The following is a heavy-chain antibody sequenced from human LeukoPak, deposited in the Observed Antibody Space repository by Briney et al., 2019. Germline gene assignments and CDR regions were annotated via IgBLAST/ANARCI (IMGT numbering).Heavy chain of an antibody. D-gene: IGHD3-22*01. J-gene: IGHJ4*02. CDR1: GRSISSGSYY. V-gene: IGHV4-61*02. Sequence: SETLSLPCTVSGRSISSGSYYWRWIRQPAGKGLEWIERIYTSGSTNYNPSLKSRVTISVDTSKNHFSLKLSSVTAADTAVYYRARASFFRYYDSSGYYPYYFDYWGQGTLVTVSS. CDR2: IYTSGST. CDR3: ARASFFRYYDSSGYYPYYFDY.